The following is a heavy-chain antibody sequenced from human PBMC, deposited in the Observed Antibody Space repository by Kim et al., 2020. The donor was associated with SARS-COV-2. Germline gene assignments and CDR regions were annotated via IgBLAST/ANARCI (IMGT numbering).Heavy chain of an antibody. V-gene: IGHV4-39*01. Sequence: YYSGSTYYNPSLKSRVTISVDTSKNQFSLKLSSVTAADTAVYYCASQQSWGQGTLVTVSS. D-gene: IGHD4-4*01. J-gene: IGHJ4*02. CDR2: YYSGST. CDR3: ASQQS.